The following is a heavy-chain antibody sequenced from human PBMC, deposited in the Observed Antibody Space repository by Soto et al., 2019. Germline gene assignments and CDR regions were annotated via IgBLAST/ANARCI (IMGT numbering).Heavy chain of an antibody. CDR2: IYPGDSDT. Sequence: EVQLVQSGAEVKKPGESLKISCKGSGYSFTSYWIGWVRQMPGKGLEWMGIIYPGDSDTRYSPSFQGQVTISADKSISTAYLQWSSLKASDTAMYYCARVDTAMVMNKITFHYYGMDVWGQGTTVTVSS. CDR1: GYSFTSYW. J-gene: IGHJ6*02. D-gene: IGHD5-18*01. CDR3: ARVDTAMVMNKITFHYYGMDV. V-gene: IGHV5-51*01.